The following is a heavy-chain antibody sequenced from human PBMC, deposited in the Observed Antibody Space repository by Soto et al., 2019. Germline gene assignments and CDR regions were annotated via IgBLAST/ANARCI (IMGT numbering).Heavy chain of an antibody. CDR3: ARETSSSSSRDTTYYYYYYMAV. CDR2: IIPIFCTA. D-gene: IGHD6-19*01. V-gene: IGHV1-69*13. J-gene: IGHJ6*03. Sequence: FSANVSSEASGGSLPSYAIRCMPQAPQQRLEWMGGIIPIFCTANYAQKFQGRVTITADESTSTAYMELSSLRSEDTAVYYCARETSSSSSRDTTYYYYYYMAVWGKGTTVTVSS. CDR1: GGSLPSYA.